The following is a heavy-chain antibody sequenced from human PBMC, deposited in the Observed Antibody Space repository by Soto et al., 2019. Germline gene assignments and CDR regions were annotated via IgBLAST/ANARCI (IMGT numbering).Heavy chain of an antibody. V-gene: IGHV1-46*01. J-gene: IGHJ5*02. Sequence: ASVKVSCKASGYTFTNYYMHWVRQAPGQGLEWMGIINPSGGSTSYAQKFQDRVTMTRDTSTSTVYMELSSLRSEDTAVYYCASDSKSSVSLDPWGQGTLVTVSS. CDR2: INPSGGST. D-gene: IGHD6-19*01. CDR3: ASDSKSSVSLDP. CDR1: GYTFTNYY.